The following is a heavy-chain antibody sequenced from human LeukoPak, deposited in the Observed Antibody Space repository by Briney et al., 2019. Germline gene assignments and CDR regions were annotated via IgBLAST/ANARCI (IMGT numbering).Heavy chain of an antibody. J-gene: IGHJ5*02. Sequence: SVKVSCKASRGTFSSYAISWVQQAPGQGLEWMGGIIPIFGKANYAQKFQGRVTITADESTSTAYMELSSLRSEDTAVYYCARVAGGRYCSSTSCYMRGWFDPWGQGTLVTVSS. CDR3: ARVAGGRYCSSTSCYMRGWFDP. CDR1: RGTFSSYA. V-gene: IGHV1-69*13. D-gene: IGHD2-2*02. CDR2: IIPIFGKA.